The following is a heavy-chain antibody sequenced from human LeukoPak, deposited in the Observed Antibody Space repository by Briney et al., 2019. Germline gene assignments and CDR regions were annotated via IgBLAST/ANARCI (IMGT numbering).Heavy chain of an antibody. CDR3: ARVYYGSGSYSYFDY. CDR1: GFTFSTYD. D-gene: IGHD3-10*01. Sequence: GGPLRLSCAASGFTFSTYDMSWVRQAPGKGLEWVSTISDSGGSTYYADSVKGRFTISRDNSENTLYLQMNSLRAEDSAVYYCARVYYGSGSYSYFDYWGQGTLVTVSS. J-gene: IGHJ4*02. V-gene: IGHV3-23*01. CDR2: ISDSGGST.